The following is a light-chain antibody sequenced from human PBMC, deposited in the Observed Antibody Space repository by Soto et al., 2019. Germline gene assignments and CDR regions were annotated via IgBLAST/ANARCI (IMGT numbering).Light chain of an antibody. CDR1: QSVSSN. CDR3: QQYNNWPPFT. V-gene: IGKV3-15*01. J-gene: IGKJ2*01. CDR2: GAS. Sequence: EIVMTQSPATLSVSPGDRATLSCRASQSVSSNLAWYQQKPGQAPRRLSYGASTRATGIPARFSGSGSGTEFTLTISSLQSEDFAVYFCQQYNNWPPFTFGQGTKLEIK.